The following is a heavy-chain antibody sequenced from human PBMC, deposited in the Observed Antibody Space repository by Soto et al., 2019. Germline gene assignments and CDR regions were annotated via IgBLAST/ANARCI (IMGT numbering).Heavy chain of an antibody. CDR1: GCTFSDHV. CDR2: AKSEPYGYAT. CDR3: ASPRAVGDALRDRYFDF. V-gene: IGHV3-72*01. J-gene: IGHJ2*01. D-gene: IGHD6-13*01. Sequence: GGTLRLSCAASGCTFSDHVRDWVPLAPRKGLDRNGRAKSEPYGYATQYAASVTGRFNVSRGDSESSFYLHMNTLRTDDTAVYYSASPRAVGDALRDRYFDFWGRGTRVTVS.